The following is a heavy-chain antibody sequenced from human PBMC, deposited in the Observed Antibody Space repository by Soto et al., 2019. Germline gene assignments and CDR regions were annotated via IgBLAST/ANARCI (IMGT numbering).Heavy chain of an antibody. D-gene: IGHD3-22*01. V-gene: IGHV1-69*13. CDR1: GGTFSSYA. CDR3: ARDPNYYDSSGYYYGMDV. CDR2: IIPIFGTA. Sequence: SVKVSCKASGGTFSSYAISWVRQAPGQGLEWMGGIIPIFGTANYAQKFQGRVTITADESTSTAYMELSSLRSEDTAVYYCARDPNYYDSSGYYYGMDVWGQGTTVTVSS. J-gene: IGHJ6*02.